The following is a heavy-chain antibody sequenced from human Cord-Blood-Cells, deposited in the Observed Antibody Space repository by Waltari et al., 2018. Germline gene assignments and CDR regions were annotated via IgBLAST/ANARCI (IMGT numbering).Heavy chain of an antibody. Sequence: EVQLVESWAGLVEPGGALRLFYPASGFTFSNDWMHWVRPAPGKGLVWVARGKRRGHGRSHGDCVKSRLTINRDYDQNTASLQLSRMGAEDTAVYCCARLQLLYAFGIWGQGTMATVSS. CDR2: GKRRGHGR. CDR1: GFTFSNDW. CDR3: ARLQLLYAFGI. D-gene: IGHD2-2*01. J-gene: IGHJ3*02. V-gene: IGHV3-74*01.